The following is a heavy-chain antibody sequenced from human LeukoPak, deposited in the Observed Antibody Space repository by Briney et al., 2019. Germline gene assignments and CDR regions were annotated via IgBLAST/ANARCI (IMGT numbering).Heavy chain of an antibody. CDR3: ARDGNKVYDY. D-gene: IGHD2-8*01. Sequence: PSETLSLTCTVSGYSISSGYYWGWIRPAPGMGLEWIGRIYHTGSTNYNPSLKSRVTISVDTSKNQFSLKLSSVTAADTAVYYCARDGNKVYDYWGQGTLVTVSS. CDR1: GYSISSGYY. CDR2: IYHTGST. J-gene: IGHJ4*02. V-gene: IGHV4-38-2*02.